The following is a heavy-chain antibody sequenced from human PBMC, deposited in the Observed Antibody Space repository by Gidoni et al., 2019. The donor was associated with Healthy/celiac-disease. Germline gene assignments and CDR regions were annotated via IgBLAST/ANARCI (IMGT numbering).Heavy chain of an antibody. V-gene: IGHV3-23*01. CDR3: AKDRVYDYVWGSYDDAFDI. CDR1: GFTFSSYA. Sequence: EVQLLESGGGLVQPGGSLRLSCAASGFTFSSYAMSWVRQAPGKGLEWVSAIRGRGGSTYYADSVKGRFTISRDNSKNTLYLQMNSLRAEDTAVYYCAKDRVYDYVWGSYDDAFDIWGQGTMVTVSS. J-gene: IGHJ3*02. D-gene: IGHD3-16*01. CDR2: IRGRGGST.